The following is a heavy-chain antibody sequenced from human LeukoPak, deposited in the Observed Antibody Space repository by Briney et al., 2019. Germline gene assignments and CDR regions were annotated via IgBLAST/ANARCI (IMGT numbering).Heavy chain of an antibody. D-gene: IGHD6-6*01. J-gene: IGHJ4*02. V-gene: IGHV3-21*01. Sequence: GGSLRLSCPGSGFPFSGYSMNWVRQTPGKGLEWVSSMSILSGITYYAESVKGRFTVSRDNAKNLLHLQMNSLRVEDTAIYYCAREFEYSTSGAGYWGQGTVVTVSS. CDR3: AREFEYSTSGAGY. CDR2: MSILSGIT. CDR1: GFPFSGYS.